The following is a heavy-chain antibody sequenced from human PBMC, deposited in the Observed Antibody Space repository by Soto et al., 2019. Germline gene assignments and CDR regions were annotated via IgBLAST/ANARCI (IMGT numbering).Heavy chain of an antibody. Sequence: ASVKVSCKTSGYSFTSYAMHWVRQAPGQRLEWLGWINADNGDTKYSQKFSGRVTITRDTSANTAFMELSSLRSEDTAMYYCARELQGLHYFDVWGQGTLVTVAS. J-gene: IGHJ4*02. CDR2: INADNGDT. CDR3: ARELQGLHYFDV. D-gene: IGHD4-4*01. V-gene: IGHV1-3*01. CDR1: GYSFTSYA.